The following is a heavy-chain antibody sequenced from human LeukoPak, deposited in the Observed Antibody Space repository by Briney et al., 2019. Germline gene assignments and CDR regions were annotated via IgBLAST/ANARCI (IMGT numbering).Heavy chain of an antibody. D-gene: IGHD3-10*01. V-gene: IGHV3-23*01. J-gene: IGHJ4*02. CDR2: ISGSGGST. CDR3: AKGTTYYYGSGSSHFDY. Sequence: GGPLRLSCAASGFTFSSYAMSWVRQAPGKGLEWVSAISGSGGSTYYADSVKGRFTFSRDNSKNTLYLQMKSLRAEDTAVYYCAKGTTYYYGSGSSHFDYWGQGTLVTVSS. CDR1: GFTFSSYA.